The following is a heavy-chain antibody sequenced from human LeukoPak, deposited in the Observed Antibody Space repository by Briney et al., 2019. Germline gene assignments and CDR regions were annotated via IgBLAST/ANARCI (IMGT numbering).Heavy chain of an antibody. Sequence: SETLSLTCTVSGGSISSGDYYWSWIRQPPGKGLEWIGYIYYSGSTYYNPSLKSRVTISVDTSKNQFSLKLSSVTAADTAVYYCARVGKSRFYGDWGQGTLVTVSS. D-gene: IGHD4-17*01. V-gene: IGHV4-30-4*01. CDR2: IYYSGST. J-gene: IGHJ4*02. CDR1: GGSISSGDYY. CDR3: ARVGKSRFYGD.